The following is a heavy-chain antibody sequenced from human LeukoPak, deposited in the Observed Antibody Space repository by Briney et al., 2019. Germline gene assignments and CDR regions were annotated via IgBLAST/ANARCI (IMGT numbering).Heavy chain of an antibody. V-gene: IGHV4-34*01. CDR2: INHSGST. J-gene: IGHJ5*02. D-gene: IGHD3-22*01. CDR3: ATLDSGLANWFDP. Sequence: SGTLSLTCAVYGGSFSGYYWSWIRQPPGKGLEWIGEINHSGSTNYNPSLKSRVTISVDTSKNQFSLKLSSVTAADTAVYYCATLDSGLANWFDPWGQGTLVTVSS. CDR1: GGSFSGYY.